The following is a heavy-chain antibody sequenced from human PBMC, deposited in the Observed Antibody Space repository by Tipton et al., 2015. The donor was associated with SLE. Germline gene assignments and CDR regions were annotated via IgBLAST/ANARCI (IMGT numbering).Heavy chain of an antibody. V-gene: IGHV4-39*01. Sequence: TLSLTCTVSGGSISSSTYSWAWIRQPPGKGLEWIGSLYFSGSTYYNPSLKSRVTISVDTSKNQFSLKLSSVTAADTAVYYCARLDIVVVVAAMSAFDIWGQGTMVTVSS. CDR2: LYFSGST. CDR1: GGSISSSTYS. CDR3: ARLDIVVVVAAMSAFDI. J-gene: IGHJ3*02. D-gene: IGHD2-15*01.